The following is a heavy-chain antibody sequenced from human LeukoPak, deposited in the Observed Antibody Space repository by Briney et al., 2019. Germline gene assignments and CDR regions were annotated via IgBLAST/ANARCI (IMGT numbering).Heavy chain of an antibody. CDR2: ISAYKGST. D-gene: IGHD2-2*01. J-gene: IGHJ3*02. CDR3: ARVDCSSTSCYAYDAFDI. Sequence: APVKVSCKASGYTFTGYGIIRVRQAPGQGLEWLGWISAYKGSTKYPQMFQGRVTVTTDTSTSTAYMELRSLRSDDTAVYYCARVDCSSTSCYAYDAFDIWGQGTMVTVSS. CDR1: GYTFTGYG. V-gene: IGHV1-18*01.